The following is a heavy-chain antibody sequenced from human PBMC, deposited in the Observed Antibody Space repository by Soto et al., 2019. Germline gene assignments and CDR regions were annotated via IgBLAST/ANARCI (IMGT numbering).Heavy chain of an antibody. J-gene: IGHJ5*01. CDR1: GFTFSGYS. Sequence: GGSLRLSCAASGFTFSGYSMTWVRQAPGKGLDWVSSISGGGENTDYADSVKGRFTISRDNSKNTLYLQMNRLRDDDTAVYFCAKCRASCFRNCFDSWGQGTLVTVSS. V-gene: IGHV3-23*01. CDR2: ISGGGENT. CDR3: AKCRASCFRNCFDS. D-gene: IGHD2-15*01.